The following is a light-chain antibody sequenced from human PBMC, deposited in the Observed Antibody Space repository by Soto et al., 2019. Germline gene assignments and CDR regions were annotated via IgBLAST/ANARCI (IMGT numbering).Light chain of an antibody. CDR1: QGIRND. Sequence: DIQMTQSPSFLSASVGDRVTITCLASQGIRNDLGWYQQKPGNAPKRLIYAASSLQSWVPSRFRGSGSATEFTLTISNLLPEDFATHYCLQPNSYPLNFGEGTKVDI. V-gene: IGKV1-17*02. CDR2: AAS. J-gene: IGKJ4*01. CDR3: LQPNSYPLN.